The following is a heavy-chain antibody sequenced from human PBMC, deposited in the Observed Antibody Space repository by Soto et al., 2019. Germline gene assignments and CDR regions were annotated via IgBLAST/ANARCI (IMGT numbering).Heavy chain of an antibody. CDR1: GFTFNSYA. Sequence: GESLKISCAASGFTFNSYAMIWVRQAPGKGLEWVSVISGSGGSTYYADSVKGRFTISRDNSKNTLYLQMNSLRAADTAVYYCAKDGLGAYSYGSYYFDYWGQGTLVTVSS. CDR3: AKDGLGAYSYGSYYFDY. J-gene: IGHJ4*02. CDR2: ISGSGGST. V-gene: IGHV3-23*01. D-gene: IGHD5-18*01.